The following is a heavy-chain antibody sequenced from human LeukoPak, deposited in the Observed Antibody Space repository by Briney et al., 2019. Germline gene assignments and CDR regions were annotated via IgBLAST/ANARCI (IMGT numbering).Heavy chain of an antibody. D-gene: IGHD6-19*01. CDR2: IGMAGDT. J-gene: IGHJ4*02. Sequence: PGGSLRLSCAASGFTFSSCDMHWVRQVTGKGLEWVSAIGMAGDTYYSGSVKGRFTVSRENAKNSFFLQMNSLRAGDTAVYYCARGGRTRGWYYFDYWGQGTLVTVSS. CDR3: ARGGRTRGWYYFDY. V-gene: IGHV3-13*04. CDR1: GFTFSSCD.